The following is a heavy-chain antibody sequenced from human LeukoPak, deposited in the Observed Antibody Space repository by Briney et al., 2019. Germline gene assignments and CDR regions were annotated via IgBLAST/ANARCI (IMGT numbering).Heavy chain of an antibody. Sequence: SETLSLTCTVSGGSISSYYWSWIRQPPGKGLEWIGYIYYSGSTNYNPSLKSRVTISVDTSKNQFSLKLSSVTAADTAVYYCARDLAYCSGGSCLHDAFDIWGQGTMVTVSS. CDR1: GGSISSYY. CDR3: ARDLAYCSGGSCLHDAFDI. D-gene: IGHD2-15*01. V-gene: IGHV4-59*01. J-gene: IGHJ3*02. CDR2: IYYSGST.